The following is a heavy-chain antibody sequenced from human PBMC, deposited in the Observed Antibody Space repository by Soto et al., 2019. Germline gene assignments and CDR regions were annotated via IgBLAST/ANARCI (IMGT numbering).Heavy chain of an antibody. V-gene: IGHV3-30*03. CDR1: GFTFSSYG. CDR2: ISYDGSNK. CDR3: APWFGAFDY. D-gene: IGHD3-10*01. J-gene: IGHJ4*02. Sequence: QVQLVESGGGVVQPGRSLRLSCAASGFTFSSYGMHWVRQAPGKGLEWVAVISYDGSNKYYADSVKGRFTISRDNSKNTLYLQMHSLRAEHTAVYYCAPWFGAFDYWGQGTLVTVSS.